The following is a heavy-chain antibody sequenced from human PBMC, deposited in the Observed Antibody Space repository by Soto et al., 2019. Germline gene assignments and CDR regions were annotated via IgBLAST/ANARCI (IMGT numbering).Heavy chain of an antibody. Sequence: PSETLSLTCTVSGGSISSGDYYWSWILHPPGKGLEWIGYIYHSGSTYYNPSLRSRVTISVDTSKNQFSLKLSSVTAADTAVYYCARERPDGARLDPWGQGTLVTVSS. CDR2: IYHSGST. V-gene: IGHV4-30-4*01. CDR3: ARERPDGARLDP. CDR1: GGSISSGDYY. D-gene: IGHD6-6*01. J-gene: IGHJ5*02.